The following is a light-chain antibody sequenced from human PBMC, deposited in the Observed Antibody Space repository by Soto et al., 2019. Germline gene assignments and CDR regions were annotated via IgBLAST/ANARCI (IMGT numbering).Light chain of an antibody. CDR3: CSYAGSSTYVV. Sequence: QSALTQPASVSGSPGQSITISCTGTSSDVGSYNLVSWYQQHPGKAPKLMIYEGSKRPSGVSNRFSGSKSDNTASLTISGLQAEDEGDYYCCSYAGSSTYVVFGGGTKLTVL. J-gene: IGLJ2*01. CDR2: EGS. V-gene: IGLV2-23*01. CDR1: SSDVGSYNL.